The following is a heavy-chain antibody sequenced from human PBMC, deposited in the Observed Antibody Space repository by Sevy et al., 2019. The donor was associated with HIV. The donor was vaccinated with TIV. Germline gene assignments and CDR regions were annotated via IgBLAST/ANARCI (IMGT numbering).Heavy chain of an antibody. CDR1: GFPFNDHA. V-gene: IGHV3-9*01. D-gene: IGHD2-21*01. CDR2: ISWNSRNI. J-gene: IGHJ6*02. CDR3: AKDINRGCDGVNCYSYYYYFDGLDV. Sequence: GGSLRLSCAASGFPFNDHAMHWVRQVPGKGLEWVSGISWNSRNIGYAESVKGRFTISKDNARHFVYLEMTSLRPEDTAFYFCAKDINRGCDGVNCYSYYYYFDGLDVWGQGTTVTVSS.